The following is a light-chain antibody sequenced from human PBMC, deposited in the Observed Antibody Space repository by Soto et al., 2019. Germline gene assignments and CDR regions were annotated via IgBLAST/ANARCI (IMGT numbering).Light chain of an antibody. V-gene: IGKV3-15*01. CDR1: QSVSSN. CDR2: GAS. J-gene: IGKJ1*01. Sequence: EIVMTQSPATLSVSPGERATLSCRASQSVSSNLACYQQKPGQATRLLIYGASTRATGIPARFSGSGSLTEFTLTISSLQSEDLAVYYCQQYNNWLRTFGQGTKVEI. CDR3: QQYNNWLRT.